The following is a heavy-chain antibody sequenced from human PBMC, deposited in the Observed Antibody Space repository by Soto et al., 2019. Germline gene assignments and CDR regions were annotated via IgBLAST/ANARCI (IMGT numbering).Heavy chain of an antibody. V-gene: IGHV3-33*01. CDR1: GFTFSSYG. CDR2: IWYDGSNK. J-gene: IGHJ5*02. Sequence: QVQLVESGGGVVQPGRSLRLSCAASGFTFSSYGMHWVRQAPGKGLEWVAVIWYDGSNKYYADSVKGRFTISRDNSKNTLYLQMNSLRAEDTAVYYCARDTRDSSGYYWFDPWGQGTLVTVSS. D-gene: IGHD3-22*01. CDR3: ARDTRDSSGYYWFDP.